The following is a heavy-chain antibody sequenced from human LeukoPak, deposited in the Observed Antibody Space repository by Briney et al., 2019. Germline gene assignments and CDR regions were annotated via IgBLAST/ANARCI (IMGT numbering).Heavy chain of an antibody. CDR2: IYYSGST. CDR1: GGSISSSSYY. CDR3: AREGSWVTGTTWGSINWFDP. J-gene: IGHJ5*02. Sequence: PSETLSLTCTVSGGSISSSSYYWGWIRQPPGKGLEWIGSIYYSGSTYYNPSLKSRVTISVDTSKNQFSLKLSSVTAADTAVYYCAREGSWVTGTTWGSINWFDPWGQGTLVTASS. V-gene: IGHV4-39*07. D-gene: IGHD1-7*01.